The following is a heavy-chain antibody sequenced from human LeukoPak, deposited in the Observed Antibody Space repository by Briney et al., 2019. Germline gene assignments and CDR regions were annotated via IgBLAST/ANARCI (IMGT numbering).Heavy chain of an antibody. V-gene: IGHV1-18*01. CDR3: ARPVGSGSYYSWFDP. CDR1: GYTFTSYG. D-gene: IGHD1-26*01. Sequence: GASVKVSCKASGYTFTSYGISWVRQAPGQGLEWMGWISAYNGNTNYAQKLQGRVTMTADTSTSTAYMGLRSLRSDDTAVYYCARPVGSGSYYSWFDPWGQGTLVTVSS. CDR2: ISAYNGNT. J-gene: IGHJ5*02.